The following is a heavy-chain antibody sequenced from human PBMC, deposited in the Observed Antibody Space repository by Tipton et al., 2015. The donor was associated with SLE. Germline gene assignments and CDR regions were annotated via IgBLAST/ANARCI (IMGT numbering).Heavy chain of an antibody. D-gene: IGHD2/OR15-2a*01. CDR2: VSHTGNT. CDR1: GDSISSDSHY. Sequence: LRLSCTVSGDSISSDSHYWGWIRQTPGKGLEWIGSVSHTGNTHYNPSLMSRVTVSVDTPNNRFSLEVTSVTAADTAVYYCVRGRSSTMYGLDIWGQGTAVTVSS. V-gene: IGHV4-39*07. CDR3: VRGRSSTMYGLDI. J-gene: IGHJ6*02.